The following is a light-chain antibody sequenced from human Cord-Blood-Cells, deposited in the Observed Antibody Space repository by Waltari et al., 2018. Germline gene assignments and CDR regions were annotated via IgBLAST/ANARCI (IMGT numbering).Light chain of an antibody. V-gene: IGKV3-11*01. CDR1: QRVSSY. CDR2: DAS. Sequence: EILLTQSPATLSLSPGERATLSCRASQRVSSYLAWYQQKPGQAPRLLIYDASNRATGIPARFSGSGSGTDFTLTISSLEPEDFAVYYCQQRSNCLFTFGPGTKVDIK. J-gene: IGKJ3*01. CDR3: QQRSNCLFT.